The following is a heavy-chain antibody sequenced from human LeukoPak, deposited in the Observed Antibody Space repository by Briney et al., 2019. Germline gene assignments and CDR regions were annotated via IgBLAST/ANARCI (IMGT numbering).Heavy chain of an antibody. J-gene: IGHJ6*03. V-gene: IGHV3-7*01. CDR2: IKQDGSEK. Sequence: GGSLRLSCAASGFTLSSYWMSWVRQAPGKGLEWVANIKQDGSEKYYVDSVKGRFTISRDNAKNSLYLQMNSLRAEDTAVYYCARDGRNYDFWSGYLYYYYYMDVWGKGTTVTVSS. CDR3: ARDGRNYDFWSGYLYYYYYMDV. D-gene: IGHD3-3*01. CDR1: GFTLSSYW.